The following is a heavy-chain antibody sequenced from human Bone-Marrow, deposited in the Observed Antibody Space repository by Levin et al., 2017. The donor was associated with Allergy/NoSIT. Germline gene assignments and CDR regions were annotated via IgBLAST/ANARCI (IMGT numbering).Heavy chain of an antibody. CDR1: GYTFTSHD. CDR2: LNPNGDKT. Sequence: ASVKVSCKVSGYTFTSHDINWVRQANGQGLEWMGWLNPNGDKTGYAPKFQGRVTMTSNSSISTVYMELSGLKSEDTAVYYCAGMTAGDSEEDFWGQGTLVTVSS. D-gene: IGHD3-16*01. CDR3: AGMTAGDSEEDF. V-gene: IGHV1-8*01. J-gene: IGHJ4*02.